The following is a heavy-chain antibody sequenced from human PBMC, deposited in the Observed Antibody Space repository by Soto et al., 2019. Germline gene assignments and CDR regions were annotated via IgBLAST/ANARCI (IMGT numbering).Heavy chain of an antibody. D-gene: IGHD6-13*01. J-gene: IGHJ5*02. CDR1: GYTFTNNY. V-gene: IGHV1-46*01. CDR3: ARDHSMASSGAGWLDP. Sequence: QVRLVQSGAEVKKPGASVKVSCKASGYTFTNNYMHWVRRAPGQGIEWMGVINPSGVATHYSQKFQGRVTMTRDTSTSTDYMELSSLTSEDTAVYYCARDHSMASSGAGWLDPWGQGTLVIVSS. CDR2: INPSGVAT.